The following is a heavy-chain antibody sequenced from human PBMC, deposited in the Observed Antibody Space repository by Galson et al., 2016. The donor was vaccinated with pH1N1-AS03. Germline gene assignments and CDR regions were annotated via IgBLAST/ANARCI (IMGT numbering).Heavy chain of an antibody. D-gene: IGHD3-16*01. V-gene: IGHV3-23*01. Sequence: SLRLSCAASGFTFSNYGMSWVRQAPGKGLEWVSDISGGNTYHADSVKGRFTISRDDSKNTLYLQMNSLRAEDTAAYYCAKDRSSRNVLGAYDYWGQGTLVTVSS. CDR3: AKDRSSRNVLGAYDY. CDR2: ISGGNT. J-gene: IGHJ4*02. CDR1: GFTFSNYG.